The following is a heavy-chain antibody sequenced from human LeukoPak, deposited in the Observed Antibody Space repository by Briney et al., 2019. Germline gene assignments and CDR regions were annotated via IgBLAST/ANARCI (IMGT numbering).Heavy chain of an antibody. Sequence: PGGSLRLSCAASGFTFSSYAMHWVRQAPGKGLEWVAVISYDGSNKYYADSVKGRFTISRDNSKNTLYLQMNSLRAEDTAVYYCARVAVPYSSPSPFDYWGQGTLVTVSS. J-gene: IGHJ4*02. D-gene: IGHD6-6*01. CDR1: GFTFSSYA. V-gene: IGHV3-30*01. CDR2: ISYDGSNK. CDR3: ARVAVPYSSPSPFDY.